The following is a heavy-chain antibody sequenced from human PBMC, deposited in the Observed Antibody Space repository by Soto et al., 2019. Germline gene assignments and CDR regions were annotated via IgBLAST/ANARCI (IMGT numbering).Heavy chain of an antibody. Sequence: SETLSLTCTVSGASISSYYWSWIRQPPGKGLEWIGYIYDSGSTNYNPSLKSRVTMSLDTSKNQFSLKLSSVTAADTALYYCARITAAGTAVIDYWGQGTLVTVSS. CDR3: ARITAAGTAVIDY. V-gene: IGHV4-59*01. J-gene: IGHJ4*02. D-gene: IGHD6-13*01. CDR2: IYDSGST. CDR1: GASISSYY.